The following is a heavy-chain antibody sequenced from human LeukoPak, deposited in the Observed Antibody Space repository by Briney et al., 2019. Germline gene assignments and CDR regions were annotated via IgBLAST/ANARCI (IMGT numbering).Heavy chain of an antibody. CDR3: ARDSRGDDAFDI. CDR1: GFTFSSYS. Sequence: GGSLRLSCAASGFTFSSYSMNWVRQAPGKGLEWVSSISSSSSYIYYADSVKGRFTISRDNAKNSLYLQMNSLRAEDTAVYYCARDSRGDDAFDIWGQGTMVTVSP. V-gene: IGHV3-21*01. J-gene: IGHJ3*02. D-gene: IGHD2-15*01. CDR2: ISSSSSYI.